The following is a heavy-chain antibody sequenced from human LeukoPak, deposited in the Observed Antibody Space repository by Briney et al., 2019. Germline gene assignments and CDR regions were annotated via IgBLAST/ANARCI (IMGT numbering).Heavy chain of an antibody. D-gene: IGHD3-10*01. CDR2: VIPIFGTA. V-gene: IGHV1-69*05. CDR1: GGTFSSYA. CDR3: ASAGFGELSYDYYMDV. J-gene: IGHJ6*03. Sequence: SVKVSCRASGGTFSSYAISWVRQAPGQGLEWMGGVIPIFGTANYAQKFQGRVTITTDESTSTAYMELSSLRSEDTAVYYCASAGFGELSYDYYMDVWGKGTTVTASS.